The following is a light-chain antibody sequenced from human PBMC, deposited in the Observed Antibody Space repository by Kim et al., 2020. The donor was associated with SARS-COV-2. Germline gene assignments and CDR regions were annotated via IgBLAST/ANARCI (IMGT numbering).Light chain of an antibody. J-gene: IGLJ2*01. CDR2: GNS. Sequence: GQRVTISCTGSSSNIGAGYDVHWYQQLPGTAPKLFIYGNSNRPSGVPDRFSGSKSGTSASLAITGLQAEDEADYYYQSYDSSLSVVFGGGTQLTVL. CDR3: QSYDSSLSVV. CDR1: SSNIGAGYD. V-gene: IGLV1-40*01.